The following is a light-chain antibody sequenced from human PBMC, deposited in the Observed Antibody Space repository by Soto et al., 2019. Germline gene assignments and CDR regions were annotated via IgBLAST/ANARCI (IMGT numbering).Light chain of an antibody. V-gene: IGKV2-28*01. CDR3: MQCLQSPLT. CDR2: LGS. J-gene: IGKJ4*01. CDR1: QSLLYSNGNNY. Sequence: DLVLAQSPVSLPVTPGEAASISCRSSQSLLYSNGNNYLVGYLQKPGQSPQLLIYLGSNRASGGPDRFSGSGSGKDFTLKISRVEAEDVGVYYCMQCLQSPLTFGGGTKVEIK.